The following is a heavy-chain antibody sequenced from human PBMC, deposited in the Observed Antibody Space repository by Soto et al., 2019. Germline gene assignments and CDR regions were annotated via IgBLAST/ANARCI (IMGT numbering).Heavy chain of an antibody. CDR2: ITYSGSSK. V-gene: IGHV3-30*18. CDR3: AKDERRYCTNGVCSNGFDY. Sequence: LRLSCAASGFTFSSYAMNWVRQAPGKGLEWVSAITYSGSSKYYADSVKGRFTISRDNSKNTLYLQMNSLRAEDTAVYYCAKDERRYCTNGVCSNGFDYWGQGTLVTVSS. CDR1: GFTFSSYA. D-gene: IGHD2-8*01. J-gene: IGHJ4*02.